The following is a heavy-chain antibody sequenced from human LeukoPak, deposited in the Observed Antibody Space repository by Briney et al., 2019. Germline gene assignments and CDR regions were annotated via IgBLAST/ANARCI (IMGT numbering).Heavy chain of an antibody. CDR2: VYYIETT. CDR1: GGSVSSPYSY. CDR3: ARAVGGLMMGWFDP. D-gene: IGHD3-16*01. V-gene: IGHV4-61*01. Sequence: TSETLSLTCTVSGGSVSSPYSYWSWIRQPPGKGLEWIGNVYYIETTRYNSSLKSRFTISVDTSKNQFSPEVTPVTAADTAVYYRARAVGGLMMGWFDPWGQGTLVTVSS. J-gene: IGHJ5*02.